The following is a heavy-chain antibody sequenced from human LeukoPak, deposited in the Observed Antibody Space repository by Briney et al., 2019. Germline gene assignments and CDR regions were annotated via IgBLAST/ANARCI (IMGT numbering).Heavy chain of an antibody. D-gene: IGHD2-15*01. CDR3: AKDENYCSGGSCYSEFYFDY. V-gene: IGHV3-23*01. CDR2: ISGSGGST. J-gene: IGHJ4*02. Sequence: GGSLRLSCAASGFTFSSYAMSWVRRAPGKGLEWVSTISGSGGSTYYADSVKGRFTISRDNSKNTLYLQMNTLRAEDTAVYYCAKDENYCSGGSCYSEFYFDYWGQGTLVTVSS. CDR1: GFTFSSYA.